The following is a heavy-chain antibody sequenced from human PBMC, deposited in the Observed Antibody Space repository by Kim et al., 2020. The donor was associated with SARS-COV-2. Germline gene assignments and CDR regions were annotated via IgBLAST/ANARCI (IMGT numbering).Heavy chain of an antibody. V-gene: IGHV4-39*01. CDR3: ARHQSGTYYRFDY. D-gene: IGHD1-26*01. J-gene: IGHJ4*02. Sequence: YNPSLKRRVTIAIDTSQIQFSLNLTSVPAADTALYYCARHQSGTYYRFDYWGQGTLVTVSS.